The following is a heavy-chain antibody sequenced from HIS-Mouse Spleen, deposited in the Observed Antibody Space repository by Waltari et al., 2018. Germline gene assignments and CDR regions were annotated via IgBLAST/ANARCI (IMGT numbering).Heavy chain of an antibody. V-gene: IGHV4-39*07. CDR1: GGSISSSSYY. CDR2: IYYSGST. D-gene: IGHD6-13*01. Sequence: QLQLQESGPGLVKPSEPLSLNCTVSGGSISSSSYYWGWIRQPPGKGLEWIGSIYYSGSTYYNPSLKSRVTISVDTSKNQFSLKLSSVTAADTAVYYCAREIPYSSSWYDWYFDLWGRGTLVTVSS. J-gene: IGHJ2*01. CDR3: AREIPYSSSWYDWYFDL.